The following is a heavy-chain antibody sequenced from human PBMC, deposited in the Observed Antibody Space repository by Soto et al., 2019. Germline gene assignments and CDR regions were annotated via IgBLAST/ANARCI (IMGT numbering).Heavy chain of an antibody. V-gene: IGHV1-69*13. CDR2: IIPIFGTA. CDR1: GGTFSSYA. CDR3: ARDIYVGSSHKYYYYGMAV. Sequence: SVKVSCKASGGTFSSYAISWVRQAPGQGLEWMGGIIPIFGTANYAQKFQGRVTITADESTSTAYMELSSLRSEDTAVYYCARDIYVGSSHKYYYYGMAVWGQGTTVTVSS. J-gene: IGHJ6*02. D-gene: IGHD6-6*01.